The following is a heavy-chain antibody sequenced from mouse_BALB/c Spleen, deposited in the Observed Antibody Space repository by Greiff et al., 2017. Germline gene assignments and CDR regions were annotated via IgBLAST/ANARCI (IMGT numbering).Heavy chain of an antibody. Sequence: QVQLKESGAELMKPGASVKISCKATGYTFSSYWIEWVKQRPGHGLEWIGEILPGSGSTNYNEKFKGKATFTADTSSNTAYMQLSSLTSEDSAVYYCARGSSYAYYAMDYWGQGTSVTVSS. J-gene: IGHJ4*01. D-gene: IGHD1-1*01. CDR2: ILPGSGST. V-gene: IGHV1-9*01. CDR3: ARGSSYAYYAMDY. CDR1: GYTFSSYW.